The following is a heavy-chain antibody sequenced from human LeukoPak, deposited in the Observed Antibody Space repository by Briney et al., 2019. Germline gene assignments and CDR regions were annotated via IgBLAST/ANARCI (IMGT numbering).Heavy chain of an antibody. D-gene: IGHD4-17*01. CDR1: GFTFSSYA. CDR3: ARVKDYGDLLEHYYYYGMDV. CDR2: ISYDGSNK. V-gene: IGHV3-30*04. J-gene: IGHJ6*02. Sequence: GWSLRLSCAASGFTFSSYAMHWVRQAPGKGLKWVAVISYDGSNKYYADSVKGRFTISRDNSKNTLYLQMNSLRAEDTAVYYCARVKDYGDLLEHYYYYGMDVWGQGTTVTVSS.